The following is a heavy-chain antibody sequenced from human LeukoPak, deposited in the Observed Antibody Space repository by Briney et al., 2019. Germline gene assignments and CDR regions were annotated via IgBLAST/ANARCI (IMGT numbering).Heavy chain of an antibody. CDR1: GFTVKRYY. D-gene: IGHD6-13*01. CDR3: VRDIAPIGAVWFDP. CDR2: ISDDGRAT. Sequence: GGSLRLSCAASGFTVKRYYMYWIRQAPGRGPMWVSRISDDGRATLYADFAKGRFTISRDSAKNTVYLQMNSLRVEDTALYYCVRDIAPIGAVWFDPWGQGTLVTVSS. J-gene: IGHJ5*02. V-gene: IGHV3-74*01.